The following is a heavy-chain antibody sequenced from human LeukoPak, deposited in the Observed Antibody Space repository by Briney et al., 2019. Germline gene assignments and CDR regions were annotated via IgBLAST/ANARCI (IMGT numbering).Heavy chain of an antibody. J-gene: IGHJ6*03. CDR3: AKDGVATIAYYYYMDV. D-gene: IGHD5-12*01. V-gene: IGHV3-23*01. CDR1: GFTFSSYA. Sequence: KSGRSLRLSCAASGFTFSSYAMSWVRQAPGKGLEWVSGISGGGGSTFYADSVKGRFTISRDNSKNTLYLQMNSLRAEDTALYYCAKDGVATIAYYYYMDVWGKGTTVTVSS. CDR2: ISGGGGST.